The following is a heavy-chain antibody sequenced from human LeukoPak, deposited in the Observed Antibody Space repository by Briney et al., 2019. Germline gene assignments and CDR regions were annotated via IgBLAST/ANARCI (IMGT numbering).Heavy chain of an antibody. Sequence: PSQTLSLTCTVSGGSISSGGYYWSWIRQPPGKGLEWIGYIYHSGSTYYNPSLKSRVTISVDRSKNQFSLKLSSVTAADTAVYDSSGYYRDYWGQGTLVTVSS. D-gene: IGHD3-22*01. J-gene: IGHJ4*02. CDR1: GGSISSGGYY. V-gene: IGHV4-30-2*02. CDR2: IYHSGST. CDR3: SGYYRDY.